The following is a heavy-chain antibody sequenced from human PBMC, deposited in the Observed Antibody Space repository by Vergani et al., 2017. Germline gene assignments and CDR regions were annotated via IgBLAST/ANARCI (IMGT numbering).Heavy chain of an antibody. Sequence: QVTLKESGPVLVKPTETLTLTCTVSGFSLSNARMGVSWIRQPPGKALEWLAHIFSNDAKSYSTSLKSRLTISKDTSKSQVVLTMTIMDPVDTATYYCARVKLRYVADYYYDDGMDVWGQGTTVTVSS. J-gene: IGHJ6*02. CDR2: IFSNDAK. CDR1: GFSLSNARMG. D-gene: IGHD3-9*01. V-gene: IGHV2-26*01. CDR3: ARVKLRYVADYYYDDGMDV.